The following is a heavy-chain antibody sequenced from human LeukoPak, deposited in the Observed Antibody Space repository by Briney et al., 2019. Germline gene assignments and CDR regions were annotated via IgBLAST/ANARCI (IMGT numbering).Heavy chain of an antibody. CDR2: INHSGST. Sequence: SETLSLTCAVYGGSFRGYYWTWIRQPPGKGLEWIGEINHSGSTNYNPSLKSPVTISVDTSKNQFSLKLSSVTAADTVVYYCARGSSAFDTYYYYYMDVWGKGTTVTVSS. D-gene: IGHD3-22*01. CDR1: GGSFRGYY. CDR3: ARGSSAFDTYYYYYMDV. V-gene: IGHV4-34*01. J-gene: IGHJ6*03.